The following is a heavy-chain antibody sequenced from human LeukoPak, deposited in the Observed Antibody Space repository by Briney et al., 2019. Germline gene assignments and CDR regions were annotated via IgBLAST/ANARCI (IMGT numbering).Heavy chain of an antibody. D-gene: IGHD3-22*01. Sequence: PGGSLRLSCAASGFVVSSNYMSWVRQAPGEGLEWVSAISSGANTYYADSVKGRFTISRDISKNTLYLQMNGLRAEDTAVYYCAREVRGYYFDYWGQGTLVTVSS. CDR1: GFVVSSNY. CDR2: ISSGANT. V-gene: IGHV3-53*01. CDR3: AREVRGYYFDY. J-gene: IGHJ4*02.